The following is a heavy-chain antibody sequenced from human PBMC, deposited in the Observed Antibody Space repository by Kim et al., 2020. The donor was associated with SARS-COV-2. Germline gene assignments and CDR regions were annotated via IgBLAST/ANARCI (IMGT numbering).Heavy chain of an antibody. CDR1: GFTFSSYS. J-gene: IGHJ6*03. CDR2: ISSSSSYI. CDR3: ASTPWVDGGLQLWPYYYYYYYMDV. Sequence: GGSLRLSCAASGFTFSSYSMNWVRQAPGKGVEWVSSISSSSSYIYYADSVKGRFTISRDNAKNSPYLQMNSLRAEDTAVYYCASTPWVDGGLQLWPYYYYYYYMDVWGKGTTVTVSS. D-gene: IGHD5-18*01. V-gene: IGHV3-21*01.